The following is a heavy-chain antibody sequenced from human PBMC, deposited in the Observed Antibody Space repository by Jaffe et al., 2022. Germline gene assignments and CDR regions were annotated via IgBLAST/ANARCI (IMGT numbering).Heavy chain of an antibody. Sequence: QVHLVESGGGVVQPGRSLRLSCAASGFTFSSYVMHWVRQTPGEGLEWLAVMSHDGGYEYYADSVKGRFTISRDNSRNTLYLQMNSLRGEDTAVYYCAKDPASGHTHSWYFDYWGLGILVTVSS. V-gene: IGHV3-30*18. CDR1: GFTFSSYV. D-gene: IGHD6-13*01. J-gene: IGHJ4*02. CDR3: AKDPASGHTHSWYFDY. CDR2: MSHDGGYE.